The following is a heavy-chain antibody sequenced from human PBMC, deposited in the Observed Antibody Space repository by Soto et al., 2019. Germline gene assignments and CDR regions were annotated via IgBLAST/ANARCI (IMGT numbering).Heavy chain of an antibody. CDR3: ARGRIAVTPHLCY. Sequence: GASVKVSCKAAGYTFNTCGITWVRQAPGQGLEWMGWINPYNGNTKFAQKLQDRVTMTTATSTSTAYTELASLRSDDTAVYSCARGRIAVTPHLCYWGQGTLVTVSS. CDR2: INPYNGNT. CDR1: GYTFNTCG. D-gene: IGHD4-17*01. V-gene: IGHV1-18*01. J-gene: IGHJ4*02.